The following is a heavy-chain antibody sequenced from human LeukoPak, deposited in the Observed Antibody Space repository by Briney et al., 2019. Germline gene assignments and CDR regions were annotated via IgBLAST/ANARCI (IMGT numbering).Heavy chain of an antibody. D-gene: IGHD2-2*01. J-gene: IGHJ5*02. CDR2: FDPEDGET. V-gene: IGHV1-24*01. CDR1: GYTLTELS. CDR3: ARDACSSRICSAGGNWFDP. Sequence: GASVKVSCKVSGYTLTELSMHWVRQAPGKGLEWMGGFDPEDGETIYAQKFQGRVTMTEDTSTDTAYMELSSLRSEDTAVYYCARDACSSRICSAGGNWFDPWGQGTLVTVSS.